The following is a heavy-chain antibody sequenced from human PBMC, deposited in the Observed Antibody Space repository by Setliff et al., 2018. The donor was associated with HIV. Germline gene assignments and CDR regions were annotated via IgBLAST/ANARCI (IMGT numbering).Heavy chain of an antibody. CDR1: GYTFTNYW. V-gene: IGHV5-51*01. D-gene: IGHD2-15*01. CDR3: ARQRVVATTKLDAFDI. J-gene: IGHJ3*02. Sequence: PGESLKISCKASGYTFTNYWIGWVRQLPGKGLEWMGIFYPGDSDARYSPSFQGQITFSADKSVTTAYLQWSSRKASETAMYYCARQRVVATTKLDAFDIWGQGTMVTVSS. CDR2: FYPGDSDA.